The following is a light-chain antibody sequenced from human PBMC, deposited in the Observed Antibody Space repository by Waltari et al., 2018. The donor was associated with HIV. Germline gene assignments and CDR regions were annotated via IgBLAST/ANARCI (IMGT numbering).Light chain of an antibody. CDR3: QQYYRTPPA. V-gene: IGKV4-1*01. CDR2: WAS. Sequence: DVVMTQSPDALVGSLGERVTINCESSQSILSNSNKKNYLAWYQQRPGQPPKLLVYWASTRESGVPARFSGSVSGTDFTLTITNLQAEDAAIYYCQQYYRTPPAFGQGTKVEI. J-gene: IGKJ1*01. CDR1: QSILSNSNKKNY.